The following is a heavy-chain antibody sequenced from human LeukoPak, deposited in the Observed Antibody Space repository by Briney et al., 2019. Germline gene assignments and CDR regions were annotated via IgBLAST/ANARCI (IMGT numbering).Heavy chain of an antibody. Sequence: GRSLRLSCAASGFTFSSYAMHWVRQAPGKGLEGVAVISYDGSNKYYADSVKGRFTISRDNSKNTLYLQMNSLRAEDTAVYYCARDGYYDFWSATSGGVFQHWGQGTLVTVSS. D-gene: IGHD3-3*01. CDR3: ARDGYYDFWSATSGGVFQH. CDR2: ISYDGSNK. CDR1: GFTFSSYA. J-gene: IGHJ1*01. V-gene: IGHV3-30*01.